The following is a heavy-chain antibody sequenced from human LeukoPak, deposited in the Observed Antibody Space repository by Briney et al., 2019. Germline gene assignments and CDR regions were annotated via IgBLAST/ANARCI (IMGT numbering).Heavy chain of an antibody. CDR1: GFTFSSFG. Sequence: GGSLTLSCAASGFTFSSFGMHWVRQAPGKGLEWVAVIWYDASNKYYADSVKGRFTISRDNSKNTLFLQMNSLRDDDTAVYYCVRGVGVSRFNYFDPWGQGNLVIVSS. D-gene: IGHD6-13*01. J-gene: IGHJ5*02. CDR2: IWYDASNK. CDR3: VRGVGVSRFNYFDP. V-gene: IGHV3-33*01.